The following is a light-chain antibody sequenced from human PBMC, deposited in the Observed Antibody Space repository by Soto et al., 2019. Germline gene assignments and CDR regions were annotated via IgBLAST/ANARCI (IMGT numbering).Light chain of an antibody. CDR1: KSLSSIN. CDR3: QQRNSWPLT. J-gene: IGKJ4*01. Sequence: EIVLTQSRATLSLSPGARASLSCRSSKSLSSINLAWFQQKPGQAPRLLIYGTSSRAPGIPDRFSGSRSSTDFTLTISSLEPEDFAVYYCQQRNSWPLTFGGGTKVDIK. CDR2: GTS. V-gene: IGKV3D-20*02.